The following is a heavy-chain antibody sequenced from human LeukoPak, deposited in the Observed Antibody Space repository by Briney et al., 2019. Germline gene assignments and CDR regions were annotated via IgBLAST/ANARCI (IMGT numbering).Heavy chain of an antibody. V-gene: IGHV4-34*01. CDR3: ARAGGYSYGYVGY. CDR1: GGSFSGYY. D-gene: IGHD5-18*01. CDR2: INHSGST. Sequence: SETLSLTCAVYGGSFSGYYWSWIRQPPGKGLEWIGEINHSGSTNYNPSLKSRVTISVDTSKNQFSLKLSSVTAADTAMYYCARAGGYSYGYVGYWGQGTLVTVSS. J-gene: IGHJ4*02.